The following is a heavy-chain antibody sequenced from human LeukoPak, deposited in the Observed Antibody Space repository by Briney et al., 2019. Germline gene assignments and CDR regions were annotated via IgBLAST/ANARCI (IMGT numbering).Heavy chain of an antibody. CDR1: GGSISGYY. CDR3: ARSAFYIVY. Sequence: ASEALSLTCTVSGGSISGYYWSWIRQPPGKGLEWIGEINHSGSTNYNPSLKSRVTISVDTSKNQFSLKLSSVTAADTAVYYCARSAFYIVYWGQGTLVTVSS. V-gene: IGHV4-34*01. J-gene: IGHJ4*02. CDR2: INHSGST. D-gene: IGHD3-16*02.